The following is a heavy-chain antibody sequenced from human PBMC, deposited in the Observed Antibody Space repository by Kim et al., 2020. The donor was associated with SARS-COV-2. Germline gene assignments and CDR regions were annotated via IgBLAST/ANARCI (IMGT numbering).Heavy chain of an antibody. D-gene: IGHD3-10*01. CDR3: ARVYRSGSYYYPGGFDP. CDR1: GGSFSGYY. CDR2: INHSGST. V-gene: IGHV4-34*01. Sequence: SETLSLTCAVYGGSFSGYYWSWIRQPPGKGLEWIGEINHSGSTNYNPSLKSRVTISVDTSKNQFSLKLSSVTAADTAVYYCARVYRSGSYYYPGGFDPLG. J-gene: IGHJ5*02.